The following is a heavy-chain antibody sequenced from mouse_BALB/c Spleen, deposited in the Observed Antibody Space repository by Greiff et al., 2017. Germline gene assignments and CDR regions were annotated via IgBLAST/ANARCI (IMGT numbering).Heavy chain of an antibody. V-gene: IGHV2-9*02. CDR2: IGAGGST. D-gene: IGHD1-1*01. Sequence: VQVVESGPGLVAPSQSLSITCTVSGSSFTSYGVHWVRQPPGKGLEWLGVIGAGGSTNYYSALMSRLSISKDNSKDQVFLKMNSLQTDDTDMYYCAYCNGSSYAYWGQGTLVTVSA. CDR3: AYCNGSSYAY. CDR1: GSSFTSYG. J-gene: IGHJ3*01.